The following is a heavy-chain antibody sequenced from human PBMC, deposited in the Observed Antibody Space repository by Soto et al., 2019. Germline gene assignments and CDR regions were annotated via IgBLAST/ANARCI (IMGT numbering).Heavy chain of an antibody. D-gene: IGHD3-3*01. CDR3: ARSGRSGYYLDY. Sequence: QVQLVQSGAEVKEPGASVKVSCKASGYTFTSYGLNWVRQAPGQGLEWMGWISAYNGNTNYAQKFQGRVTMTPDTSTSTGYMELRSLRSDDTAVYYCARSGRSGYYLDYWGQGTLVTVSA. CDR2: ISAYNGNT. CDR1: GYTFTSYG. V-gene: IGHV1-18*01. J-gene: IGHJ4*02.